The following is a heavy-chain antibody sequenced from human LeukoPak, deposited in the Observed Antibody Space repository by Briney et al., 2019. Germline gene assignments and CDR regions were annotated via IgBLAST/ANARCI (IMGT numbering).Heavy chain of an antibody. CDR1: GFTFDDYA. CDR3: ASSGSREAFDI. CDR2: ISWNSGSI. J-gene: IGHJ3*02. Sequence: PGRSLRLSCAASGFTFDDYAMHWVRQVPGKGLEWVSGISWNSGSIGYADSVKGRFTISRDNAKNSLYLQMNSLRAEDTALYYCASSGSREAFDIWGQGTMVTVSS. D-gene: IGHD7-27*01. V-gene: IGHV3-9*01.